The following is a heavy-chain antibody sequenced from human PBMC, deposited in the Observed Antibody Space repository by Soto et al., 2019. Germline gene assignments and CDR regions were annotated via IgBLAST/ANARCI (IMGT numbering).Heavy chain of an antibody. D-gene: IGHD1-1*01. CDR3: TRGLLPTKIRLDLPGY. CDR2: INPNNGGT. J-gene: IGHJ4*02. Sequence: QVQLVQSGAEVKKPGASVKVSCKTSGYTFSDYYMHWVRQDPGQGLEWMGWINPNNGGTRYARKFQGRVTMTRDTSVSTAYMELGRLKSDDTAVYYCTRGLLPTKIRLDLPGYWGQGTLVTVSS. CDR1: GYTFSDYY. V-gene: IGHV1-2*02.